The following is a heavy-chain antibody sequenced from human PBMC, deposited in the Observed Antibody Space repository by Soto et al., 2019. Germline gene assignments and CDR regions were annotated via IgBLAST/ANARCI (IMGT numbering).Heavy chain of an antibody. J-gene: IGHJ4*02. CDR2: INSDGSST. D-gene: IGHD3-22*01. V-gene: IGHV3-74*01. Sequence: GGSLRLSCAASGFTFGGYWMHWVRQAPGKGLVWVSRINSDGSSTSYADSVKGRFTISRDNAKNTLYLQMNSLRAEDTAVYYCARDYYDSSGYYYPADYWGQGTLVTVSS. CDR1: GFTFGGYW. CDR3: ARDYYDSSGYYYPADY.